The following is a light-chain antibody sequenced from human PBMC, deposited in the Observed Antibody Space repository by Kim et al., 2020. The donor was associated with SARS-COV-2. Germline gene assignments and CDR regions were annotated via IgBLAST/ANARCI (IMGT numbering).Light chain of an antibody. V-gene: IGLV3-1*01. Sequence: SYELTQPPSVSVSPGQTASITCSGDKLGDKYACWYQQKPGQSPVLVIYKDSKRPSGIPERFSGSNSGNTATLTISGTQAMDEADYYCQAWDSSTEDFGTRNKGTV. CDR2: KDS. J-gene: IGLJ1*01. CDR3: QAWDSSTED. CDR1: KLGDKY.